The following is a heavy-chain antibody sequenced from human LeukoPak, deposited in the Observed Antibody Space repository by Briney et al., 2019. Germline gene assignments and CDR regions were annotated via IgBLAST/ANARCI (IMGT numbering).Heavy chain of an antibody. CDR3: ARGRYDFWSGYLRFDP. Sequence: SETLSLACTVSGGSISSGGYYWSWIRQPPGKGLEWIGYIYYSGSTNYNPSLKSRVTISVDTSKNQFSLKLSSVTAADTAVYYCARGRYDFWSGYLRFDPWGQGTLVTVSS. V-gene: IGHV4-61*08. CDR1: GGSISSGGYY. CDR2: IYYSGST. J-gene: IGHJ5*02. D-gene: IGHD3-3*01.